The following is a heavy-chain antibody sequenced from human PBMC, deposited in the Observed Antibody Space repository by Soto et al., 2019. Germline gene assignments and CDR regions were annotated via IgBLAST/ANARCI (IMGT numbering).Heavy chain of an antibody. CDR2: IYYSGST. D-gene: IGHD2-2*01. CDR1: GGSISSYY. J-gene: IGHJ5*02. V-gene: IGHV4-59*01. CDR3: ARSVVPAASNWFDP. Sequence: SVTLSLTCTVSGGSISSYYWSWIRQPPGKGLEWIGYIYYSGSTNYNPSLKSRVTISVDTSKNQFSLKLSSVTTADTAVYYCARSVVPAASNWFDPWGQGTLVTVSS.